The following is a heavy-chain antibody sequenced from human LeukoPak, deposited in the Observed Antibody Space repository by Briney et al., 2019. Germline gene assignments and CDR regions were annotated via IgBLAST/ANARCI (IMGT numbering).Heavy chain of an antibody. CDR1: GGSISSYY. J-gene: IGHJ5*02. V-gene: IGHV4-59*01. CDR3: ARDVNNKKVEAFDP. D-gene: IGHD1/OR15-1a*01. Sequence: SETLSLTCTVSGGSISSYYWSWIRQPPGKGLEWIGYIYYSGSTNYNPSLKSRVTISVDTSKNQFSLKLSSVTAADTAVYYCARDVNNKKVEAFDPWGQGTLVTVSS. CDR2: IYYSGST.